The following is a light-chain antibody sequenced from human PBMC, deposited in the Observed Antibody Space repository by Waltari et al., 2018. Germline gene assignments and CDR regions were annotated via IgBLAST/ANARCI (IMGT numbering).Light chain of an antibody. Sequence: QSALTQPPSASGSPGQSVPIPCPGSRRAFRDYDFVSWYQQHPGKAPKVILYEVSKRSSGVPDRFAGSKSGNTASLTVSGLQAEDEADYYCSSFAGRWIFGGGTKLTVL. CDR1: RRAFRDYDF. CDR3: SSFAGRWI. J-gene: IGLJ2*01. CDR2: EVS. V-gene: IGLV2-8*01.